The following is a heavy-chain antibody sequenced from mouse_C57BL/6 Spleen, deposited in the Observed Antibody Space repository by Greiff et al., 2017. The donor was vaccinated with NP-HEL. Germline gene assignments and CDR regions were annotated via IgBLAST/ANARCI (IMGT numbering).Heavy chain of an antibody. CDR2: IHPNSGST. J-gene: IGHJ3*01. V-gene: IGHV1-64*01. CDR1: GYTFTSYW. CDR3: ARGTAQATWFAY. D-gene: IGHD3-2*02. Sequence: QVQLQQPGAELVKPGASVKLSCKASGYTFTSYWMHWVKQRPGQGLEWIGMIHPNSGSTNYNEKFKSKATLTVDKSSSTAYMQLSSLTSEDSAVYYCARGTAQATWFAYWGQGTLVTVSA.